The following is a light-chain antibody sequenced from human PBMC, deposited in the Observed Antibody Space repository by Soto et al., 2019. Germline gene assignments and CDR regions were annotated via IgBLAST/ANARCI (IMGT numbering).Light chain of an antibody. CDR1: SSDVGAYNY. V-gene: IGLV2-14*01. Sequence: QSALTQPASVSGSPGQSITISCTGTSSDVGAYNYVSWYQQHPGKAPKLMIYEVSNRPSGVSNRFSGSKSGNTASLTISGLEAEDGGDYYCSSYTSGSTWVFGGGTKVTVL. J-gene: IGLJ3*02. CDR3: SSYTSGSTWV. CDR2: EVS.